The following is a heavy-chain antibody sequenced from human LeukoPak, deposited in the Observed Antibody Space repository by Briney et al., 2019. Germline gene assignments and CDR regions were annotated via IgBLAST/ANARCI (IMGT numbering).Heavy chain of an antibody. CDR1: GYTFTSYG. Sequence: ASVKVSCKASGYTFTSYGISWVRQAPGQGLEWMGWISAYNGNTNYAQKLQGRVTMTTDTSTSTAYMELRSLRSDDTAVYYCARHLGGYGDYAYDYWGQGTLVTVSS. J-gene: IGHJ4*02. V-gene: IGHV1-18*01. CDR3: ARHLGGYGDYAYDY. D-gene: IGHD4-17*01. CDR2: ISAYNGNT.